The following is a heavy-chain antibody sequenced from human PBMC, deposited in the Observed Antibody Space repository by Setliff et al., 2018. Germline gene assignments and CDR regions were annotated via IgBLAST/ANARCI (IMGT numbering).Heavy chain of an antibody. CDR3: ARARRGHCSGGSCYPRDWFDP. D-gene: IGHD2-15*01. CDR2: IYTSGST. J-gene: IGHJ5*02. V-gene: IGHV4-61*09. CDR1: GGSISSGSYY. Sequence: LSLTCTVSGGSISSGSYYWSWIRQPAGKGLEWIGHIYTSGSTNYNPSLKSRVTISVDTSKNQFSLKLSSVTAADTAVYYCARARRGHCSGGSCYPRDWFDPWGQGTLVTVSS.